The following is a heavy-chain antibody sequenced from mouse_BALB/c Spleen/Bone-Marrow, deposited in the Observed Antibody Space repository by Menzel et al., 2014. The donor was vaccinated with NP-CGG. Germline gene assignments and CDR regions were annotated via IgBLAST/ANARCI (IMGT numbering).Heavy chain of an antibody. D-gene: IGHD2-14*01. CDR1: GYTFTTYF. Sequence: VKLQESGPELVKPGASMMISCKASGYTFTTYFIHWVKQRPGQGLEWIGWIYPGNINIKYNENFKDKVTLTADKSSNTAHLQFSSLTSEDSAVYFCARGDYYRSVMDYWGQGTSVTVSS. CDR3: ARGDYYRSVMDY. J-gene: IGHJ4*01. V-gene: IGHV1S56*01. CDR2: IYPGNINI.